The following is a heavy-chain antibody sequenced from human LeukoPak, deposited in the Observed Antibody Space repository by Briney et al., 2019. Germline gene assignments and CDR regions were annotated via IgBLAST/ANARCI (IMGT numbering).Heavy chain of an antibody. CDR1: GFTFSSYG. V-gene: IGHV3-30*02. J-gene: IGHJ4*02. Sequence: GGSLRLSCAASGFTFSSYGMHWVRQAPGKGLEWVAFIRYDGGNKYYADSVKGRFTISRDNSKNTLYLQMNSLRAEDTAVYYCAKADGMYFDYWGQGTLVTVSS. CDR3: AKADGMYFDY. CDR2: IRYDGGNK. D-gene: IGHD1-14*01.